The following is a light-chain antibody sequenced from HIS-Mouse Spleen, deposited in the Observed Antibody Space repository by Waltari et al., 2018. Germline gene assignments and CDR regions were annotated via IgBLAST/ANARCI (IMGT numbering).Light chain of an antibody. CDR3: SSYTSSSFNVV. J-gene: IGLJ2*01. CDR1: RSYVGGYNY. Sequence: QSALTQPASVSGSPGQSITISRTGTRSYVGGYNYVSWYQQHPGKAPKLMIYDVSNRPSGVSNRFSGSKSGNTASLTISGLQAEDEADYYCSSYTSSSFNVVFGGGTKLTVL. CDR2: DVS. V-gene: IGLV2-14*03.